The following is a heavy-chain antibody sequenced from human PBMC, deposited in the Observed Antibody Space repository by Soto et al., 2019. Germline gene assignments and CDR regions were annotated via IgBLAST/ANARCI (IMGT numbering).Heavy chain of an antibody. D-gene: IGHD3-10*01. Sequence: ASVKVSCKASGYTFTSYGIIWVRQAPGQGLEWMGWISAYNGNTNYAQKLQGRVTMTTDTSTSTAYMELRSLRSDDTAVYYCARVITMVRGVPSHAFDIWGQGTMVTVS. CDR2: ISAYNGNT. CDR3: ARVITMVRGVPSHAFDI. CDR1: GYTFTSYG. V-gene: IGHV1-18*01. J-gene: IGHJ3*02.